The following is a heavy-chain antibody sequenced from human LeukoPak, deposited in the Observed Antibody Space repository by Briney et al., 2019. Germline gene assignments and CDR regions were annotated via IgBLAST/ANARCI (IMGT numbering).Heavy chain of an antibody. D-gene: IGHD3-22*01. V-gene: IGHV1-69*04. Sequence: SVKVSCKASGGTFTSYAISWVRQAPGQGLEWMGRIIPILGIANYAQKFQGRVTITADKSTSTAYMELSSLRSEDTAVYYCASHKGYYDSSGYTFDYWGQGALVTVSS. CDR1: GGTFTSYA. CDR3: ASHKGYYDSSGYTFDY. CDR2: IIPILGIA. J-gene: IGHJ4*02.